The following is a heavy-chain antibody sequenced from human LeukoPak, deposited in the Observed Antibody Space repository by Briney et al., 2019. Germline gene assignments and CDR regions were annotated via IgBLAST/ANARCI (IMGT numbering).Heavy chain of an antibody. CDR1: GVSFSGYY. CDR3: ARVWRYYDSSGYSYYFDY. Sequence: SETLSLTCAVYGVSFSGYYWSWIRQPPGKGLEWIGEINHSGSTNYNPSLKSRVTISVDTSKNQFSLKLSSVTAADTAVYYCARVWRYYDSSGYSYYFDYWGQGTLVTVSS. CDR2: INHSGST. V-gene: IGHV4-34*01. J-gene: IGHJ4*02. D-gene: IGHD3-22*01.